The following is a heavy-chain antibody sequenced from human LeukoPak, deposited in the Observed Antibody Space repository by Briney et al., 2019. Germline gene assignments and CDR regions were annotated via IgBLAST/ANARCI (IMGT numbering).Heavy chain of an antibody. CDR3: ARDLLFGLDY. D-gene: IGHD3/OR15-3a*01. V-gene: IGHV3-30*04. CDR2: ISYDGSNK. J-gene: IGHJ4*02. CDR1: GFTFSSYA. Sequence: GRSLRLSCAASGFTFSSYAMHWVRQAPGKGLEWVAVISYDGSNKYYADSVKGRFTISRDNAKNSLYLQMNSLRAEDTAVYYCARDLLFGLDYWGQGTLVTVSS.